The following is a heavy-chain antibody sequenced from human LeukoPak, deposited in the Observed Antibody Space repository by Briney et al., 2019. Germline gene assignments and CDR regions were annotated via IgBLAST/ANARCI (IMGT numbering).Heavy chain of an antibody. CDR3: ARDAGEAVTGTIYDC. D-gene: IGHD6-19*01. J-gene: IGHJ4*02. V-gene: IGHV3-23*01. CDR2: ISGSGGST. Sequence: GGSLRLSCAASGFTFSSYAMSWVRQAPGKGLEWVSAISGSGGSTYYADSVKGRFTISRENPETSLNLQMDSLRAEDTAVYYCARDAGEAVTGTIYDCWGQGTLVTVSS. CDR1: GFTFSSYA.